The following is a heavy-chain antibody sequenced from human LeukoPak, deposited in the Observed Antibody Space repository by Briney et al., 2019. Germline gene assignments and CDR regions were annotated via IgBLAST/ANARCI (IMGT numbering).Heavy chain of an antibody. J-gene: IGHJ4*02. CDR2: ISYDGNDK. CDR1: GFTLSDHH. Sequence: GGSLRLSCAASGFTLSDHHMDWVRQAPGKGLEWVAVISYDGNDKHYADSVKGRFTISRDNSKNTLYLQMNSLRVEDTAVYYCAKDQYDYVRGEFDYWGQGTLVTVSS. D-gene: IGHD3-16*01. CDR3: AKDQYDYVRGEFDY. V-gene: IGHV3-30*18.